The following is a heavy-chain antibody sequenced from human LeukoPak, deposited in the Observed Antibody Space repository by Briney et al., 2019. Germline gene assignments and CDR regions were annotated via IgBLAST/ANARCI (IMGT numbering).Heavy chain of an antibody. J-gene: IGHJ5*02. CDR1: GYTFTGYY. V-gene: IGHV1-2*02. Sequence: GASVKVSCKASGYTFTGYYMHWVRQAPGQGLEWMGWINPNSGGTNYAQKFQGRVTMTRDTSISTAYMELSRLRSGDTAVYYCAKGAAAGTGPNWFDPWGQGTLVTVSS. D-gene: IGHD6-13*01. CDR3: AKGAAAGTGPNWFDP. CDR2: INPNSGGT.